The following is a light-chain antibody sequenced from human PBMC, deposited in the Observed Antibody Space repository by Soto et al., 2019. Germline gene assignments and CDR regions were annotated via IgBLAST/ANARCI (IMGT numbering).Light chain of an antibody. CDR1: QSISDT. V-gene: IGKV3-20*01. CDR3: QQYGSSLTWT. Sequence: EIVMTQSPATLSVSPGGRATLSCRASQSISDTLAWYQQKPGQAPRLLIYGASSRATGIPDRFSGSGSGTDFTLTISRLEPEDFAVYYCQQYGSSLTWTFGQGTKV. J-gene: IGKJ1*01. CDR2: GAS.